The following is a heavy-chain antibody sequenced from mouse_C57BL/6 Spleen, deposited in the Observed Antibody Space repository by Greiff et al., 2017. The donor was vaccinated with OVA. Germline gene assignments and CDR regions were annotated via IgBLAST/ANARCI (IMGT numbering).Heavy chain of an antibody. Sequence: EVQLQQSGPELVKPGASVKISCKASGYTFTDYYMNWVKQSHGKSLEWIGDINPNNGGTSYNQKFKGKATLTVDKSSSTAYMELRSLTSEDSAVYYCARPNYYGSSEYFDYWGQGTTLTVSS. D-gene: IGHD1-1*01. CDR3: ARPNYYGSSEYFDY. CDR1: GYTFTDYY. V-gene: IGHV1-26*01. CDR2: INPNNGGT. J-gene: IGHJ2*01.